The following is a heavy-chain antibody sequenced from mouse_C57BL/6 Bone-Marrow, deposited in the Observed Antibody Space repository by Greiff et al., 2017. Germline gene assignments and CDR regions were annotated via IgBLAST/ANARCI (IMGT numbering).Heavy chain of an antibody. Sequence: DVHLVESGGGLVKPGGSLKLSCAASGFTFSDYGMHWVRQAPEKGLEWVAYISSGSSTIYYADTVKGRFTISRDNAKNTLFLQMTSLRSEDTAMYYCARTYGNYPYYFDYWGQGTTLTVSS. CDR1: GFTFSDYG. CDR2: ISSGSSTI. V-gene: IGHV5-17*01. D-gene: IGHD2-10*02. CDR3: ARTYGNYPYYFDY. J-gene: IGHJ2*01.